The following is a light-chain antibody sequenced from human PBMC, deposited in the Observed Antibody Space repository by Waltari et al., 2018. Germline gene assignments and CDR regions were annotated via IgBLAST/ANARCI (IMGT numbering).Light chain of an antibody. Sequence: DIQMTQSPSSVSASVGDRVTITCRASQDIGGWLDWYQQKSRKAPKLLIYAASSMRSGVPSRFSGSGSGTDFTLTIDNLQPDDFATYYCQQANSFPWTFGQGTKVEIQ. CDR2: AAS. CDR3: QQANSFPWT. J-gene: IGKJ1*01. V-gene: IGKV1-12*01. CDR1: QDIGGW.